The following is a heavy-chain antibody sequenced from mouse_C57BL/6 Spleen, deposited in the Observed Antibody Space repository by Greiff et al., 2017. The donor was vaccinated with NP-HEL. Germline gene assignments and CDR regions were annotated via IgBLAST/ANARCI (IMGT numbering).Heavy chain of an antibody. Sequence: QVQLQQSGPELVKPGASVKISCKASGYAFSSSWMNWVKQRPGKGLEWIGRIYPGDGDTNYNGKFKGKATLTADKSSSTAYMQLSSLTSEDSAVYFCARGGYYGSSYSDYWGQGTTLTVSS. CDR2: IYPGDGDT. V-gene: IGHV1-82*01. CDR1: GYAFSSSW. J-gene: IGHJ2*01. CDR3: ARGGYYGSSYSDY. D-gene: IGHD1-1*01.